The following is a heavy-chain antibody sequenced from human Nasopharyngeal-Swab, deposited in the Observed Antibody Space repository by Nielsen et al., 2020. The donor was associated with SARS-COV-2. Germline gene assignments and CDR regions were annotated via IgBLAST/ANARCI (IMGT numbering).Heavy chain of an antibody. CDR1: GFTFTSSA. Sequence: SVTVSCKASGFTFTSSAMQWVRQARGQRLEWIGWIVVGSGNTNYAQKFQERVTITRDMSTSTAYMELSSLRSEDTAVYYCVTTSGSYEEEGFVYWGQGTLVTVSS. D-gene: IGHD1-26*01. CDR3: VTTSGSYEEEGFVY. CDR2: IVVGSGNT. V-gene: IGHV1-58*02. J-gene: IGHJ4*02.